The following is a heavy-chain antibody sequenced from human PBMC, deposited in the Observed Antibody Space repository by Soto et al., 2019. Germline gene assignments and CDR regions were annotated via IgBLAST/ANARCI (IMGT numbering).Heavy chain of an antibody. CDR2: XXDKAQGYST. D-gene: IGHD3-22*01. CDR1: GFTLXXXX. CDR3: VRATYFSDSSAYTRCFDY. Sequence: QPGGSLRLSCAXXGFTLXXXXXXXVRQAPGXXXXXXXXXXDKAQGYSTAYAASVKGRFTTSRDESKNSVYLQMNSLKTEDTAVYYCVRATYFSDSSAYTRCFDYWGQGTLVTVSS. J-gene: IGHJ4*02. V-gene: IGHV3-72*01.